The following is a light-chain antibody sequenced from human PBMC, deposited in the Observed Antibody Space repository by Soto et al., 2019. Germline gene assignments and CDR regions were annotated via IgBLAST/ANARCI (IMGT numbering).Light chain of an antibody. V-gene: IGLV4-69*01. CDR2: VNSDGSH. Sequence: QLVLTQSPSASASLGASVKLTCTLSSGHISNAIAWHQQKPEKGPRFLMNVNSDGSHIKGDGIPDRFSGSSSGAERYLIXXXXXXXXXXDYYCQTWGTGIPVVFGGGTQLTV. J-gene: IGLJ7*01. CDR1: SGHISNA. CDR3: QTWGTGIPVV.